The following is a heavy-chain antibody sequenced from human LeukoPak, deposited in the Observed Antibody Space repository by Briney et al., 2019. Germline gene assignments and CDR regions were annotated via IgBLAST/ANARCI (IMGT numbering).Heavy chain of an antibody. J-gene: IGHJ4*02. CDR2: INHSGST. D-gene: IGHD3-10*01. CDR1: GGSFSGYY. V-gene: IGHV4-34*01. CDR3: ARGVWGYGSGSYQPPYFDY. Sequence: NPSETLSLTCAVYGGSFSGYYWSWIRQPPGKGLEWIGEINHSGSTNYNPSLKSRVTISVDTSKNQFSLKLSSVTAADTAVYYCARGVWGYGSGSYQPPYFDYWGQGTLVTVSS.